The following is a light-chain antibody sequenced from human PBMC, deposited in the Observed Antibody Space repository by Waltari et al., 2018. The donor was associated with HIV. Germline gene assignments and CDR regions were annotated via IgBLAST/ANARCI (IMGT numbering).Light chain of an antibody. J-gene: IGLJ2*01. CDR3: QTWGAGSAVV. V-gene: IGLV4-69*01. CDR2: LNSDGSH. CDR1: SEHSSFD. Sequence: QVVLTQSPSASASLGASVRLTCTLSSEHSSFDIVWHQQQPEKGPRYLMKLNSDGSHTKGDGIPNRFSGSSSGTERYLTISSLQSEDEADYYCQTWGAGSAVVCGGGTKLTVL.